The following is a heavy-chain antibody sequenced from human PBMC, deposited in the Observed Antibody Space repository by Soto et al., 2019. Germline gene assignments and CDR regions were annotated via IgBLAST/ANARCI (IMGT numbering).Heavy chain of an antibody. CDR2: ISSNGGST. V-gene: IGHV3-64D*06. J-gene: IGHJ6*02. CDR1: GFTFSSYA. Sequence: VGSLRLSCSASGFTFSSYAMHCVRQAPGKGLEYVSAISSNGGSTHYADSVKGRFTISRDNSKNTLYLQMSSLRAEDTAVYYCVKGYSYGTKYGMELWGQGTTVTVSS. D-gene: IGHD5-18*01. CDR3: VKGYSYGTKYGMEL.